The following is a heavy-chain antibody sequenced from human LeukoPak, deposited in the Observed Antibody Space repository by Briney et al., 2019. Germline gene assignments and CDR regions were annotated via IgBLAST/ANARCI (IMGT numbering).Heavy chain of an antibody. CDR3: VSSRLGSSGWFDY. CDR1: GYTFTSYG. V-gene: IGHV1-18*01. D-gene: IGHD6-19*01. Sequence: ASVKVSCKASGYTFTSYGISWVRQAPGQGLEWMGWISGYNGNTNYAQNYQGRVTMTTDTSTNTAYMELRSLRSDDTAVYYCVSSRLGSSGWFDYWGQGTLVTVSS. J-gene: IGHJ5*01. CDR2: ISGYNGNT.